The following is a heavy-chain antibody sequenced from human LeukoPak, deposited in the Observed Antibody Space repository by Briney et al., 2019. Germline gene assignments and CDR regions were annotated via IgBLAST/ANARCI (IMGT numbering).Heavy chain of an antibody. J-gene: IGHJ5*02. Sequence: PGGSLRLSCAASGFTFSSYWMSWVRQAPGKGLEWVANIKQDGSEKYYVDSVKGRFTISRDNAKNSLYLQMNSLRAEDTAVYYCARDPGGISGGSYYHPWGQGTLVTVSS. D-gene: IGHD2-15*01. CDR1: GFTFSSYW. V-gene: IGHV3-7*01. CDR3: ARDPGGISGGSYYHP. CDR2: IKQDGSEK.